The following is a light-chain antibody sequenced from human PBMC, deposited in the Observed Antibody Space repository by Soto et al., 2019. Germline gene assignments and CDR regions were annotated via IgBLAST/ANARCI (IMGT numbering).Light chain of an antibody. V-gene: IGKV3-20*01. CDR2: GAS. J-gene: IGKJ2*01. CDR3: QHYRVSLFT. CDR1: QSVGITS. Sequence: DIVLTQSPGTLSLSPGERATLSCRASQSVGITSLAWYQQKPGQAPRLLIYGASSRAPGIPDRFSGSGSGTDFTLTINRLEPEDFAVYYCQHYRVSLFTFGRGTKLEIK.